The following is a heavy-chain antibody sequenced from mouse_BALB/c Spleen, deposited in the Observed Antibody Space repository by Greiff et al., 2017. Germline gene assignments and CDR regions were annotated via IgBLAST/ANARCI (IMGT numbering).Heavy chain of an antibody. CDR3: ARDRGMITTAWFAY. D-gene: IGHD2-4*01. V-gene: IGHV2-9*02. CDR1: GFSLTSYG. Sequence: VKLMESGPGLVAPSQSLSITCTVSGFSLTSYGVHWVRQPPGKGLEWLGVIWAGGSTNYNSALMSRLSISKDNSKSQVFLKMNSLQTDDTAMYYCARDRGMITTAWFAYWGQGTLVTVSA. CDR2: IWAGGST. J-gene: IGHJ3*01.